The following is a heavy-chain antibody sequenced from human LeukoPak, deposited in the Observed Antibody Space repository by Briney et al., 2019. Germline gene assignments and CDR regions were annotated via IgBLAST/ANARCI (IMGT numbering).Heavy chain of an antibody. V-gene: IGHV5-51*01. CDR3: ARHRLDGGNSGGYFDY. D-gene: IGHD4-23*01. CDR1: GYSFTSYW. Sequence: GESLKISCKGSGYSFTSYWIGWVRQMPGKGLEWMGIIYPGDSDTRYGPSFQGQVTISADKSISTAYLQWSSLKASDTAMYYCARHRLDGGNSGGYFDYWGQGTLVTVSS. CDR2: IYPGDSDT. J-gene: IGHJ4*02.